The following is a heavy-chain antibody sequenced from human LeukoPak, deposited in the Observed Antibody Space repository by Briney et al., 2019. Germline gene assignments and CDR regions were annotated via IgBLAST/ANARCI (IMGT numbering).Heavy chain of an antibody. Sequence: GSLRLSCAASGFTFSSYALSWVRQAPGKGLEWVSAISGRGGRTYYADSVKGRFTISRDNSKNTLYLQMNSLRAEDTAVYYCAKSLDYGSGSYYLQYYYYYGMDVWGQGTTVTVSS. CDR3: AKSLDYGSGSYYLQYYYYYGMDV. D-gene: IGHD3-10*01. J-gene: IGHJ6*02. CDR2: ISGRGGRT. CDR1: GFTFSSYA. V-gene: IGHV3-23*01.